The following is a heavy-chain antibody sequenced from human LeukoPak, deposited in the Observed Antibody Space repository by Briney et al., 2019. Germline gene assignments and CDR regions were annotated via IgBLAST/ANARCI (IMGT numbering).Heavy chain of an antibody. V-gene: IGHV3-23*01. CDR1: GFTFSSYA. CDR2: ISGSGGST. Sequence: PGGSLRLSCAASGFTFSSYAMSWVRQAPGKGLEWVSAISGSGGSTYYADSVKGRFTISRDNSKNTLYLQMNSLRAEDTAVYYCARRGVARVGYYMDVWGKGTTVTVSS. J-gene: IGHJ6*03. D-gene: IGHD3-3*01. CDR3: ARRGVARVGYYMDV.